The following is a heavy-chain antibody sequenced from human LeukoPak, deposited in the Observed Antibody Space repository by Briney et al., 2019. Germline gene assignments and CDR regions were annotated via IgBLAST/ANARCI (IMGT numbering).Heavy chain of an antibody. D-gene: IGHD2-15*01. J-gene: IGHJ3*02. V-gene: IGHV3-72*01. CDR3: VRAGGTRGYDI. CDR2: STDKLYSYTT. CDR1: GFTFSDHR. Sequence: GGSLRLSCAVSGFTFSDHRMDWVRQVPGKGLQWVGRSTDKLYSYTTEYAASVKGRFTIPRADSENSLYLQMNSLETEDTAVYYCVRAGGTRGYDIWGQGTMVTASS.